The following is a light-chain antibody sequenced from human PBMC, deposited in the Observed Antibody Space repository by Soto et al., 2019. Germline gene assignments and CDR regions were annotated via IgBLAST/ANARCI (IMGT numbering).Light chain of an antibody. CDR1: QNCGLK. CDR3: QERGSWPRAT. Sequence: EMGLTQSPATLSLSPQESATLSCSARQNCGLKFAWYQHNSGQPPRLLIHTASSRATGIPARFSGSGSRTDLTLTISSLEPEDIAVYYCQERGSWPRATFGGGTTVEMK. CDR2: TAS. J-gene: IGKJ4*01. V-gene: IGKV3-11*01.